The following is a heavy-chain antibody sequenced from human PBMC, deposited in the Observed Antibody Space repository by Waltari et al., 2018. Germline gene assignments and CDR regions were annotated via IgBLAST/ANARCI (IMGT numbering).Heavy chain of an antibody. CDR3: AGWAIVATPLRDDY. J-gene: IGHJ4*02. V-gene: IGHV4-59*05. D-gene: IGHD5-12*01. Sequence: VQLVESGGGLVQPGGSLRLSCAASGFTFSSYWMSWVRQAPGKGLELIGSIYYSGSTYYNPSLKSRVTISVDTSKNQFSLKLSSVTAADTAVYYCAGWAIVATPLRDDYWGQGTLVTVSS. CDR2: IYYSGST. CDR1: GFTFSSYW.